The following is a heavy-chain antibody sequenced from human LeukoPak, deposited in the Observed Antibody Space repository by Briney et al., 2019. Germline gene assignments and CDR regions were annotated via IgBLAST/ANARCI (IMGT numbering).Heavy chain of an antibody. CDR2: ISYDGSNK. Sequence: GGSLRLSCAASGFTFSSYGMHWVRQAPGKGLEWVAVISYDGSNKYYADSVKGRFTISRDNSKNTLYLQMNSLRAEDTAVYYCAKDPYGYVWGSYSGFDYWGQGTLVTVSS. CDR3: AKDPYGYVWGSYSGFDY. CDR1: GFTFSSYG. J-gene: IGHJ4*02. D-gene: IGHD3-16*01. V-gene: IGHV3-30*18.